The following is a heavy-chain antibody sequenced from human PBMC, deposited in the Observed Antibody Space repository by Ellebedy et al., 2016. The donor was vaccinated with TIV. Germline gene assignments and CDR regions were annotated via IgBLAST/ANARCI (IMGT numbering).Heavy chain of an antibody. J-gene: IGHJ6*02. CDR2: ISPNGGDT. D-gene: IGHD3-10*01. V-gene: IGHV3-23*01. CDR3: VKGRSGLQYYGIDV. CDR1: GFIFTACS. Sequence: GESLKISXAASGFIFTACSMAWVRQAPGKGLEWVSSISPNGGDTYYADSVKGRFTISRDNSKNTLYLQMNSLRAEDTALYYCVKGRSGLQYYGIDVWGQGTTVTVSS.